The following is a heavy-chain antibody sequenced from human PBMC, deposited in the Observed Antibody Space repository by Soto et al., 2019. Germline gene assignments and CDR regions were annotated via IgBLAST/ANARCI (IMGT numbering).Heavy chain of an antibody. Sequence: SETLSLTCTVSGGSISSSSYYWGWIRQPPGKGLEWIGSIYYSGSTYYNPSLKSRVTISVGTSKNQFSLKLSSVTAADTAVYYCARQTRADVLLWFGELFDWFDPWGQGTLVTVSS. V-gene: IGHV4-39*01. CDR1: GGSISSSSYY. J-gene: IGHJ5*02. CDR2: IYYSGST. D-gene: IGHD3-10*01. CDR3: ARQTRADVLLWFGELFDWFDP.